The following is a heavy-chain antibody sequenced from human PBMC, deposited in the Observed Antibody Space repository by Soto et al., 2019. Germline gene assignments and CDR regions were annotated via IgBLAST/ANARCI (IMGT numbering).Heavy chain of an antibody. Sequence: GGSLRLSCAASGSIFSGYGMHWVRQAPGKGLEWVAVIRYDGSNKYYADSVKGRFTISRDNSKNTLYLQMNSLRAEDTAVYYCARDREMYDSTVFYYYGMDVWGQGTTVTVSS. CDR1: GSIFSGYG. CDR3: ARDREMYDSTVFYYYGMDV. D-gene: IGHD4-17*01. J-gene: IGHJ6*02. V-gene: IGHV3-33*01. CDR2: IRYDGSNK.